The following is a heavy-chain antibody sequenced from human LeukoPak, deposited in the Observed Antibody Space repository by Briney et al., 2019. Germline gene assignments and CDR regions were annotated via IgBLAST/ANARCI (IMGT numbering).Heavy chain of an antibody. CDR1: GFTVSSNY. V-gene: IGHV3-53*01. D-gene: IGHD5-24*01. CDR2: IYSGGST. J-gene: IGHJ3*02. CDR3: ARDLMVGWLHSDAFDI. Sequence: PGGSLRLSCAASGFTVSSNYMSWVRQAPGKGLEWVSVIYSGGSTYYADSVKGRFTISRDNSKNTLYLQMNSLRAEDTAVYYCARDLMVGWLHSDAFDIWGQGTMVTVSS.